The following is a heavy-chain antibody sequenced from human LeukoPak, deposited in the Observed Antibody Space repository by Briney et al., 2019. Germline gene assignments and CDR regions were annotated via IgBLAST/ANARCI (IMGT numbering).Heavy chain of an antibody. CDR2: ISGSGGST. CDR3: ANSLSPEQCYFDY. CDR1: GFTFSSYA. Sequence: GGSLRLSCAASGFTFSSYAMHWVRQAPGKGLEWVSAISGSGGSTYYADSVKGRFTISRDNSKNTLYLQMNSLRAEDTAVYYCANSLSPEQCYFDYWGQGTLVTVSS. J-gene: IGHJ4*02. D-gene: IGHD1/OR15-1a*01. V-gene: IGHV3-23*01.